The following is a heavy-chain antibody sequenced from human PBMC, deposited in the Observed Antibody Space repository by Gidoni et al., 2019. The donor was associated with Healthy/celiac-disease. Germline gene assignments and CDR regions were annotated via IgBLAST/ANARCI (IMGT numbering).Heavy chain of an antibody. J-gene: IGHJ5*02. CDR3: ARLAGNRYSSSWYWFDP. CDR2: IYPGDSDT. V-gene: IGHV5-51*01. Sequence: EVQLVQSGAEVKKPGEPLKISGKGSGYRFTSYWIGWVRQMPGKGLEWMGIIYPGDSDTRYSPSFQGQVTISADKSISTAYLQWSSLKASDTAMYYCARLAGNRYSSSWYWFDPWGQGTLVTVSS. CDR1: GYRFTSYW. D-gene: IGHD6-13*01.